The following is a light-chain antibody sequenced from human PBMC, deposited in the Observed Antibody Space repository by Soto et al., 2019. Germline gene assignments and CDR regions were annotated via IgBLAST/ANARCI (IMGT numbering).Light chain of an antibody. CDR3: QQRSNWPG. Sequence: EIVLTQSPATLSLSPWERATLSCRASQSVSSYLAWYQQKPGQAPRLLIYDASNRATGIPARFSGSGSGTDFTLTISSLEPEDFAVYYCQQRSNWPGFGPGTKVDIK. CDR2: DAS. V-gene: IGKV3-11*01. J-gene: IGKJ3*01. CDR1: QSVSSY.